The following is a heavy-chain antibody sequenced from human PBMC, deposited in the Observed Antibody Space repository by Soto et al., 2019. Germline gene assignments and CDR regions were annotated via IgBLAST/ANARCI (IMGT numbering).Heavy chain of an antibody. CDR3: AKDAWLLLGGDY. CDR2: ISYDGSNK. V-gene: IGHV3-30*18. J-gene: IGHJ4*02. D-gene: IGHD3-22*01. CDR1: GFTFSSYG. Sequence: QVQVVESGGGVVQPGRSLRLSCAASGFTFSSYGMHWVRQAPGKGLEWVAVISYDGSNKYYADSVKGRFTISRDNSKNTLYLQMNSLRAEDTAVYYCAKDAWLLLGGDYWGQGTLVTVSS.